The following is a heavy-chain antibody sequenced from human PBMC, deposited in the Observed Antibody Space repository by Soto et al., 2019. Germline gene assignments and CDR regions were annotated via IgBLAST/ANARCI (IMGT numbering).Heavy chain of an antibody. V-gene: IGHV4-59*01. CDR1: GGSIRSYY. CDR3: ARDLWGYCGTDCYPLDV. D-gene: IGHD2-21*02. Sequence: SETLSLTCTVSGGSIRSYYWSWIRQAPGKGLEWIGYLYNSGCTVYNPSLKSRVTISVDTSKNQFSLKLNSVTAADTAVYYCARDLWGYCGTDCYPLDVWGQGTTVTVSS. J-gene: IGHJ6*02. CDR2: LYNSGCT.